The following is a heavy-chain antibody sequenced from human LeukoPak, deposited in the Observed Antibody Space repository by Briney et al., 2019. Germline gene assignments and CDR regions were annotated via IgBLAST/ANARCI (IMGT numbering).Heavy chain of an antibody. V-gene: IGHV3-23*01. CDR3: AKTMIVVVITTPFDY. Sequence: LPGGSLRLSCAASGFTFSSYAMSWVRQAPVKGLEWVSAISGSGGSTYYADSVKGRFTISRDNSKNTLYLQMNSLRAEDTAVYYCAKTMIVVVITTPFDYWGQGTLVTVSS. D-gene: IGHD3-22*01. J-gene: IGHJ4*02. CDR2: ISGSGGST. CDR1: GFTFSSYA.